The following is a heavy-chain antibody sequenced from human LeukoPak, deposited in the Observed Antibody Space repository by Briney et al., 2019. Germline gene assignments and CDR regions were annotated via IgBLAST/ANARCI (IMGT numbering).Heavy chain of an antibody. CDR3: ARDRYGDGFAHLDY. Sequence: HVASVKVSCKASGYTFTSYAKHWVRQAPGQGLEWMGWITPSGGTNYPQKFQGRVAITWDTSIPTAYMDLSRLTSGDTAVYYCARDRYGDGFAHLDYWGQGALVTVSS. CDR2: ITPSGGT. V-gene: IGHV1-2*02. CDR1: GYTFTSYA. J-gene: IGHJ4*02. D-gene: IGHD5-24*01.